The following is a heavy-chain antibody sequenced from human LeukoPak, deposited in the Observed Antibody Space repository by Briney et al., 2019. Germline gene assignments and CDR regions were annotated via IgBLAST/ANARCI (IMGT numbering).Heavy chain of an antibody. V-gene: IGHV3-21*01. J-gene: IGHJ6*03. Sequence: GGSLRLSCVASGFTFSSYSMNWVRQAPGKGLEWVSSISSSSSYIYYADSVKGRFTISRDNAKNSLYLQMNSLRAEDTAVYYCAKGRGWEASYYYYYMDVWGKGTTVTISS. D-gene: IGHD1-26*01. CDR2: ISSSSSYI. CDR1: GFTFSSYS. CDR3: AKGRGWEASYYYYYMDV.